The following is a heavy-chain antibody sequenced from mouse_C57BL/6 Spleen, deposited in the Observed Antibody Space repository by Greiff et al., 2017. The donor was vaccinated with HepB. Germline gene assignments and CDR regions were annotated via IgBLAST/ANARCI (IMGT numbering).Heavy chain of an antibody. D-gene: IGHD1-2*01. J-gene: IGHJ4*01. CDR2: ISDGGSYT. V-gene: IGHV5-4*01. CDR3: ARETTAYGGYYAMDY. Sequence: EVQVVESGGGLVKPGGSLKLSCAASGFTFSSYAMSWVRQTPEKRLEWVATISDGGSYTYYPDNVKGRFTISRDNAKNNLYLQMSHLKSEDTAMYYCARETTAYGGYYAMDYWGQGTSVTVSS. CDR1: GFTFSSYA.